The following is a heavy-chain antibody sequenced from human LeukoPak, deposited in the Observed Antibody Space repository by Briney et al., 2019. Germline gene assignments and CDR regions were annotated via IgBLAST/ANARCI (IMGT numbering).Heavy chain of an antibody. J-gene: IGHJ4*02. CDR3: ASGPSDNDY. Sequence: GGSLRLSCAASGFTFSSYAMSWVRQAPGKGLEWVSVIYSGGSTYYADSVKGRFTISRDNSKNTLYLQMNSLRAEDTAVYYCASGPSDNDYWGQGTLVTVSS. V-gene: IGHV3-66*01. CDR1: GFTFSSYA. CDR2: IYSGGST.